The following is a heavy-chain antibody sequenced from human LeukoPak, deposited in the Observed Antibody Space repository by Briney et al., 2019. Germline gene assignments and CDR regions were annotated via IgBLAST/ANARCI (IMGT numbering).Heavy chain of an antibody. CDR3: ARDTALWTFDI. D-gene: IGHD2-21*02. V-gene: IGHV4-4*07. J-gene: IGHJ3*02. CDR2: FYTSGSTINNPSLKNT. CDR1: VSSLISGYY. Sequence: PSETLSLTCSVSVSSLISGYYWTWIRPPAGKGLEWIGLFYTSGSTINNPSLKNTNHNPSLKSRLTMSVDRSKNQFSLKMTSVTAADTAMYYCARDTALWTFDIWGQGTMVTVSS.